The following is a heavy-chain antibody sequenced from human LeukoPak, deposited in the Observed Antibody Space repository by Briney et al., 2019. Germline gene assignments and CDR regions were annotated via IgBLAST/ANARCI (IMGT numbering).Heavy chain of an antibody. D-gene: IGHD1-1*01. V-gene: IGHV3-7*01. J-gene: IGHJ4*02. CDR3: ASDQGRRQGTADY. CDR1: GFTFSGYW. CDR2: IKERGSEK. Sequence: PGGSLRLSCAASGFTFSGYWMSWVRQAPGKGLECVANIKERGSEKYYADSVNGRFTISRDNAKNLLYLQMNSLRAEDTAVYYCASDQGRRQGTADYWGQGTLVTVSS.